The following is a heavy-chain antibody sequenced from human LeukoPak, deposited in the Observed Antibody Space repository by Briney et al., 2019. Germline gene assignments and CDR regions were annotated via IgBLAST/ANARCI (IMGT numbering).Heavy chain of an antibody. D-gene: IGHD6-19*01. J-gene: IGHJ4*02. CDR1: GDSVSSNSAA. CDR2: AYYRSKWYN. CDR3: ARAIPLCSGWPFDY. V-gene: IGHV6-1*01. Sequence: SQTLSLTCAISGDSVSSNSAAWNWIRQSPSRGLEWLGRAYYRSKWYNDYAVSVKSRITINPDTSKNQFSLQLNSVTPEDTAVYYCARAIPLCSGWPFDYWGQGTLVTVSS.